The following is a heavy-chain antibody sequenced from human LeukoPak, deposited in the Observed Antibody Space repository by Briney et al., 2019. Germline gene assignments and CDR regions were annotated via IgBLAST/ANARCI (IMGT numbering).Heavy chain of an antibody. D-gene: IGHD3-22*01. V-gene: IGHV3-43*01. J-gene: IGHJ3*02. Sequence: GGSLRLSCAASGFTFEDYSMHWVRQAPGKGLEWVSVISWDGAISYYADSMKGRFTISRDNTKNSLYLQMNGLRAEDTALYYCAKDGSYYDSSGYYPGAFDTWGQGTMVTVSS. CDR1: GFTFEDYS. CDR2: ISWDGAIS. CDR3: AKDGSYYDSSGYYPGAFDT.